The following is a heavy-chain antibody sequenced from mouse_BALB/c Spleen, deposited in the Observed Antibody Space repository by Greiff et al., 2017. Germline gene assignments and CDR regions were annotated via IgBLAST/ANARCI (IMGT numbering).Heavy chain of an antibody. CDR2: INSNGGST. CDR1: GFTFSSYG. CDR3: ARDRDYRYDEAMDY. D-gene: IGHD2-14*01. V-gene: IGHV5-6-3*01. J-gene: IGHJ4*01. Sequence: EVQRVESGGGLVQPGGSLKLSCAASGFTFSSYGMSWVRQTPDKRLELVATINSNGGSTYYPDSVKGRFTISRDNAKNTLYLQMSSLKSEDTAMYYCARDRDYRYDEAMDYWGQGTSVTVSS.